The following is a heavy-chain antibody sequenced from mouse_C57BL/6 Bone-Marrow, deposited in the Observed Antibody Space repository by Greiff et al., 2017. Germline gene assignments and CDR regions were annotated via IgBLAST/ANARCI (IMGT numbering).Heavy chain of an antibody. J-gene: IGHJ2*01. V-gene: IGHV1-82*01. CDR2: IYPGDGDT. Sequence: VQLQQSGPELVKPGASVKISCKASGYAFSSSWMNWVKQRPGKGLEWIGRIYPGDGDTNYNGKFKGKATLTAGKSSSTAYMQLSSLTSEDSAVYFCARRSYGYWGQGTTLTVSS. CDR1: GYAFSSSW. CDR3: ARRSYGY. D-gene: IGHD1-1*01.